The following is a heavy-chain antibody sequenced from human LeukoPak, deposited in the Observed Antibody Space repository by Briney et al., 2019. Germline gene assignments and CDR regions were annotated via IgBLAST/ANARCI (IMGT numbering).Heavy chain of an antibody. J-gene: IGHJ6*03. CDR3: ARDGVLRYFDWSRGHMDV. CDR1: DYYISSGYY. D-gene: IGHD3-9*01. CDR2: IYHNGVT. Sequence: PSETLSLTCTVSDYYISSGYYWGWIRQPPGKGLEWIGSIYHNGVTYSNASLRSRLSISVDTSKNQFSLKLSSVTAADTAVYYCARDGVLRYFDWSRGHMDVWGKGTTVTVSS. V-gene: IGHV4-38-2*02.